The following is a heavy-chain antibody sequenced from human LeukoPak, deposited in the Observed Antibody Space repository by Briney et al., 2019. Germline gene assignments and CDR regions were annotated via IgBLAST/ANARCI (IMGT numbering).Heavy chain of an antibody. Sequence: GGSLRLSRDASGFSLSNSWMCWVRQAPGEGLEWMVNINEDGTKTNYVPSVKGRFTISRDNTKNSLYLHMNSLRAEDTAVYYCARDRAYSTFDYWGQGTLVTVSS. CDR3: ARDRAYSTFDY. J-gene: IGHJ4*02. CDR1: GFSLSNSW. V-gene: IGHV3-7*01. CDR2: INEDGTKT. D-gene: IGHD2-21*01.